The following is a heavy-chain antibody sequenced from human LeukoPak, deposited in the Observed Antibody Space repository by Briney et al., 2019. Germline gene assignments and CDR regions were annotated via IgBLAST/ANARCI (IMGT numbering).Heavy chain of an antibody. D-gene: IGHD3-10*01. CDR1: GFTFSGYS. J-gene: IGHJ4*02. V-gene: IGHV4-34*08. Sequence: PGGSLRLSCAASGFTFSGYSMNWVRQAPGKGLEWFGEINHSGSTNNNPSLKSRVTISVDTSKNQFSLKLSSVTAADTAVYYCATRKRKDYSYGSGKMWGGFFDYWGQGTLVTVSS. CDR2: INHSGST. CDR3: ATRKRKDYSYGSGKMWGGFFDY.